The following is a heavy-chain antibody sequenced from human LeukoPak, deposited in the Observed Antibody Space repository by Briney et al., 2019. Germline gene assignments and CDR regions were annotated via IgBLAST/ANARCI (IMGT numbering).Heavy chain of an antibody. D-gene: IGHD4-17*01. Sequence: SETLSLTCTVSGGSINSYYWNWIRQPPGKGLEWIGYTYYSGSTIYSPSLKSRVTISVDTSKNQFSLKLTSVTAADTAVYYCARADGDLHFDYWGQGTLVTVSS. CDR2: TYYSGST. CDR1: GGSINSYY. CDR3: ARADGDLHFDY. V-gene: IGHV4-59*01. J-gene: IGHJ4*02.